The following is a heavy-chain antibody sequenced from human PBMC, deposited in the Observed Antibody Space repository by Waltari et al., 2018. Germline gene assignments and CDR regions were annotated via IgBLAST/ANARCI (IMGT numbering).Heavy chain of an antibody. Sequence: EVQLVQSGAEVKKPGESLKISCKDSGYSFTSYWIGWVRQMPGKGLEWMGIIYPGDSDTRYSPSFQGKVTIAADKSISTAYLQWSSLKASDTAMYYCARRRNYPGGAMDVWGQGTTVTVSS. V-gene: IGHV5-51*01. D-gene: IGHD4-4*01. CDR2: IYPGDSDT. CDR1: GYSFTSYW. CDR3: ARRRNYPGGAMDV. J-gene: IGHJ6*02.